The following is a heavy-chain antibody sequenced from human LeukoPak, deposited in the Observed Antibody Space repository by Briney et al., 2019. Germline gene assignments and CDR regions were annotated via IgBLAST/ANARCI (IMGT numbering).Heavy chain of an antibody. D-gene: IGHD5-18*01. J-gene: IGHJ4*02. CDR2: IYTSGST. CDR1: GGSIRSGNYY. Sequence: PSETLSLTCSVSGGSIRSGNYYWSWIRQPAGKELEWIGRIYTSGSTNYNPSLKSRVTISVDTSKNQFSLKLTSVTSADTAVYYCAREDSPTREYTYGLVHWGQGTLVTVSS. CDR3: AREDSPTREYTYGLVH. V-gene: IGHV4-61*02.